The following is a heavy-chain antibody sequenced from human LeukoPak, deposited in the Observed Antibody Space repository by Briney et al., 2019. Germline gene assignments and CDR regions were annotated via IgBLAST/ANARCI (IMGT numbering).Heavy chain of an antibody. CDR3: ARTYCSSTSCYYYYYMDV. CDR1: GFTFSSYT. V-gene: IGHV3-30*04. D-gene: IGHD2-2*01. J-gene: IGHJ6*03. Sequence: GGSLRLSCAASGFTFSSYTMHWVRQAPGKGLEWVAVISYDGSNKYYADSVKGRFTISRDNSKNTLYLQMNSLRAEDTAVYYCARTYCSSTSCYYYYYMDVWGKGTTVTVSS. CDR2: ISYDGSNK.